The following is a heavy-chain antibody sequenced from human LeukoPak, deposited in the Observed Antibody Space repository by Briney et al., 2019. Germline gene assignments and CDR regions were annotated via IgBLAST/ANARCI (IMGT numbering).Heavy chain of an antibody. CDR3: ARSKRNGFDI. Sequence: GGSLRLSCAASRFNFDNFAMSWVRQAPGMGLEWVSYISSSSSTIYYADSVKGRFTISRDTAKNSLYLQMNSLRAGDTAVYYCARSKRNGFDIWGQGTMVTVSS. J-gene: IGHJ3*02. V-gene: IGHV3-48*01. CDR1: RFNFDNFA. CDR2: ISSSSSTI.